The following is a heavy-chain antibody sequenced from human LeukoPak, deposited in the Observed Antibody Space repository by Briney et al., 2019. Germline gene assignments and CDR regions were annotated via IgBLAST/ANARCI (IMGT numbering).Heavy chain of an antibody. Sequence: PGGSLRLSCAASGFTFSSYSMTWVRQAPGKGLEWVSYISSSSSTIYYADSVKGRFTISRDNAKNSLYLQMNSLRDEDTAVYYCARDRYSSGWYSFEDYWGQGTLVTVSS. V-gene: IGHV3-48*02. CDR2: ISSSSSTI. CDR3: ARDRYSSGWYSFEDY. CDR1: GFTFSSYS. D-gene: IGHD6-19*01. J-gene: IGHJ4*02.